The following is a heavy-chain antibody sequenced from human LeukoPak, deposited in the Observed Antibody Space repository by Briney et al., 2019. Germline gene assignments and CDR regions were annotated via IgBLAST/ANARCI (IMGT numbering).Heavy chain of an antibody. Sequence: GASVKVSCKASGGTFSSYAISWVRQAPGQGLKWMGGIIPIFGTANYAQKFQGRVTITTDESTSTAYMELSSLRSEDTAVYYCARGTDYVDFWSGHDYWGQGTLVTVS. CDR3: ARGTDYVDFWSGHDY. CDR2: IIPIFGTA. D-gene: IGHD3-3*01. CDR1: GGTFSSYA. J-gene: IGHJ4*02. V-gene: IGHV1-69*05.